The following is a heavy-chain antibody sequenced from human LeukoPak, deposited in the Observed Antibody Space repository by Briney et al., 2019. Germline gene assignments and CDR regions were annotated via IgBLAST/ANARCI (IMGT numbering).Heavy chain of an antibody. Sequence: SETLSLTCTVSGGSISSYYWSWIRQPAGKGLEWIGRIYYSGSTNYNPSLKSRVTISVDTSKNQFSLKLSSVTAADTALYYCARQQYYYDNSGSWFYYYGMDVWGPGTTVTVSS. CDR2: IYYSGST. D-gene: IGHD3-22*01. J-gene: IGHJ6*02. CDR3: ARQQYYYDNSGSWFYYYGMDV. V-gene: IGHV4-59*08. CDR1: GGSISSYY.